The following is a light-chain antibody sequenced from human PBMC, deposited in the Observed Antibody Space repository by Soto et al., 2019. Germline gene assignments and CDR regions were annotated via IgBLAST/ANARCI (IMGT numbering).Light chain of an antibody. CDR1: QTVRNNY. CDR3: QQRGNRPPWT. J-gene: IGKJ1*01. Sequence: EFVLTQSPGTLSLSPGERATLSCRASQTVRNNYLAWYQQKPGQAPRLLIYDASSRATSIPDRFSGGGSGTDFTLTISRLEPEDFAVYYCQQRGNRPPWTFGQGTKVDIK. CDR2: DAS. V-gene: IGKV3D-20*02.